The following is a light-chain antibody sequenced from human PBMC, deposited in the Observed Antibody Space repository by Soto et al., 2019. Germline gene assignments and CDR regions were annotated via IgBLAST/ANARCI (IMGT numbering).Light chain of an antibody. Sequence: DIQMTQSPPFVSASVGDRVNITCRASQGISSWLAWYQQKPGKAPNLLIYAASTLQSGVPSRFSGSGSGTDLTLTISSLQPEDFARYYGQQADTFPLTFGGGTKVEIK. CDR3: QQADTFPLT. CDR2: AAS. CDR1: QGISSW. J-gene: IGKJ4*01. V-gene: IGKV1-12*01.